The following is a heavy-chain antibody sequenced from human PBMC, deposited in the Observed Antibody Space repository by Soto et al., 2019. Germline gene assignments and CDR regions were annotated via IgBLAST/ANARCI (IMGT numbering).Heavy chain of an antibody. CDR2: ISGSGGST. CDR3: AKGGSTGTYYYYMDV. D-gene: IGHD2-2*01. J-gene: IGHJ6*03. Sequence: SCAASGFTFSSYAMSWVRQAPGKGLEWVSAISGSGGSTYYADSVKGRFTISRDNSKNTLYLQMNSLRAEDTAVYYCAKGGSTGTYYYYMDVWGKGTTVTVSS. CDR1: GFTFSSYA. V-gene: IGHV3-23*01.